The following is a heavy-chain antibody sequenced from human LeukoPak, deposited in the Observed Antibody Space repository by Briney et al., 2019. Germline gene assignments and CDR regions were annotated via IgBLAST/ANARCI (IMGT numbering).Heavy chain of an antibody. J-gene: IGHJ3*02. CDR3: ATAYCSSARCYGAFDI. CDR2: IKSKADGGTI. V-gene: IGHV3-15*01. CDR1: GFTFSNAW. Sequence: GGSLRLSCAASGFTFSNAWMSWVRQAPGKGLEWVSHIKSKADGGTIDYAAPVKGRFTISRDDSKNTLYLQMSSLKTEDTAVYYCATAYCSSARCYGAFDIWGQGTMVTVSS. D-gene: IGHD2-2*01.